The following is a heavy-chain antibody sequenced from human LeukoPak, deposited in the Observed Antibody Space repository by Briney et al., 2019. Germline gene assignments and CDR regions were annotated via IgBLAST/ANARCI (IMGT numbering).Heavy chain of an antibody. CDR3: ARGKIDDILTGYYPHFDY. Sequence: PSETLSLTCAVSGGSISSGGYSWSWIRQPPGKGLEWIGYFYHSGSTYYNPSLKSRVTISVDRSKNQFSLKLSSVTAADTAVYYCARGKIDDILTGYYPHFDYWGQGTLVTVSS. CDR1: GGSISSGGYS. V-gene: IGHV4-30-2*01. J-gene: IGHJ4*02. CDR2: FYHSGST. D-gene: IGHD3-9*01.